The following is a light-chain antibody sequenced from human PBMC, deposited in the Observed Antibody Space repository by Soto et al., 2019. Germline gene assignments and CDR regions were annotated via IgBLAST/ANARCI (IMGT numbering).Light chain of an antibody. Sequence: EIVLTQSPGTLSLSPGERATLSCRSSQSVSSNYLAWYQQKPGEANMLLIYDVSSRATGIPSRFSGSGSGKDFTLTISRLEPVDFAVYYCQQYGISPTFGQGTKVEIK. CDR2: DVS. CDR3: QQYGISPT. J-gene: IGKJ1*01. CDR1: QSVSSNY. V-gene: IGKV3-20*01.